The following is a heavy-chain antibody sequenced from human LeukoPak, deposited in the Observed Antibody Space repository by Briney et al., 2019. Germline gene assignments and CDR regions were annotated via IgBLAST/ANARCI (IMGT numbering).Heavy chain of an antibody. V-gene: IGHV3-9*01. CDR1: GFTFDDYA. J-gene: IGHJ4*02. D-gene: IGHD6-13*01. CDR2: ISWNSGSI. CDR3: AKDRAYSSSWYYFDS. Sequence: PGRSLRLSCAASGFTFDDYAMHWVRQAPGKGLEWVSGISWNSGSIGYADSVKGRFTISRDNAKNSLYLQMNSLRAEDTALYYCAKDRAYSSSWYYFDSWGQGTLVTVSS.